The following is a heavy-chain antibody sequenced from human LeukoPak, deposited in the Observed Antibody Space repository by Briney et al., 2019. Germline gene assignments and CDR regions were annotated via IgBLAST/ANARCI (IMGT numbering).Heavy chain of an antibody. J-gene: IGHJ6*04. CDR2: FAPECGDT. Sequence: ASVKLSCKVSGYTQTVLSLHWVRQAPGKGLEWMGDFAPECGDTLYAQMSRSRVAMTEDTSTDTAYMELSSLRAEDTAVYYCATSLVVVPPAAGGEYYYYGMVVWGKGTTVTVSS. V-gene: IGHV1-24*01. CDR1: GYTQTVLS. CDR3: ATSLVVVPPAAGGEYYYYGMVV. D-gene: IGHD2-2*01.